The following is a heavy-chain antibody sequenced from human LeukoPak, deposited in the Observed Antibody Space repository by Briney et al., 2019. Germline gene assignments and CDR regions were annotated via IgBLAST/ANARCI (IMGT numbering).Heavy chain of an antibody. D-gene: IGHD6-13*01. J-gene: IGHJ6*02. CDR3: ARDLLAAGTQEGYGMDV. CDR2: IYYTGST. V-gene: IGHV4-59*01. CDR1: GGSISNYY. Sequence: SETLSLTCTVSGGSISNYYWGRIRQPPGKGLEYIGYIYYTGSTNYNPSLKSRVTISVDTSKNQFSLKLSSVTAADTAVYYCARDLLAAGTQEGYGMDVWGQGTTVTVSS.